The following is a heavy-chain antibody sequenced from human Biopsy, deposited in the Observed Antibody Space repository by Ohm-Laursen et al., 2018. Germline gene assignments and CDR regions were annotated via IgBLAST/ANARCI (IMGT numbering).Heavy chain of an antibody. CDR3: GNEVHGRDY. Sequence: GTLSLTCAVFGNTFSDYQWSWIRQPPGKGLEWIGQINQAGTTNYNPSLKSRVPISADASKYEFSLRLTSVTAADTAVYLCGNEVHGRDYWGLGAQVTVSS. CDR2: INQAGTT. CDR1: GNTFSDYQ. D-gene: IGHD2-15*01. J-gene: IGHJ4*02. V-gene: IGHV4-34*08.